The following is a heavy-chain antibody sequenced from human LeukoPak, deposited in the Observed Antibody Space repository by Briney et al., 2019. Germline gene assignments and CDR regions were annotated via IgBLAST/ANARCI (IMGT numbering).Heavy chain of an antibody. CDR1: GFTFSSYS. J-gene: IGHJ4*02. CDR3: ARGSQYSGSYFSY. D-gene: IGHD1-26*01. Sequence: PGGSLRLSCAASGFTFSSYSMNWVRQAPGKGLEWVSSISSSSSSYIYYADSVKGRFTISRDNAKNSLYLQMNSLRAEDTAVYYCARGSQYSGSYFSYWGQGTLVTVSS. CDR2: ISSSSSSYI. V-gene: IGHV3-21*01.